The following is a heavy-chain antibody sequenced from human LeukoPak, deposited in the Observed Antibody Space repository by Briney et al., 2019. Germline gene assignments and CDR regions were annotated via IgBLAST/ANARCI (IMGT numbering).Heavy chain of an antibody. CDR3: ARSGNYYGDSMDY. Sequence: GGSLRLSCAASGFTFSSYAMHWVRQAPGKGLEYVSAISSNGGSTYYANSVKGRFTISRDNSKNTLCLQMGSLRAEDMAVYYCARSGNYYGDSMDYWGQGTLVTVSS. D-gene: IGHD1-26*01. CDR1: GFTFSSYA. CDR2: ISSNGGST. V-gene: IGHV3-64*01. J-gene: IGHJ4*02.